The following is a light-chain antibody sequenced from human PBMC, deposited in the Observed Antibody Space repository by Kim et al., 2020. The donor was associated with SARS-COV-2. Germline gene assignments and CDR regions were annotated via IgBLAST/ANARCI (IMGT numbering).Light chain of an antibody. Sequence: TASRRKRVTNTYKDRQSNNNWVVWYKKKRGKDPKIRFQKACDLENWVPSRCSGSGYGREFTLTIRRLQPDDFATYYCQEYPSPLTFGGGTKVDIK. CDR2: KAC. CDR1: QSNNNW. V-gene: IGKV1-5*03. CDR3: QEYPSPLT. J-gene: IGKJ4*01.